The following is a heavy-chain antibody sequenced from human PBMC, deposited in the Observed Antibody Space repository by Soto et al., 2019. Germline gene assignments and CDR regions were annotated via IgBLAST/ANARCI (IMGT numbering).Heavy chain of an antibody. J-gene: IGHJ6*02. CDR3: ARRLMIREVITHGMDV. V-gene: IGHV4-61*01. CDR2: ISYSGST. Sequence: SGTLSLTCTVSGGSVSSGSYYWSWIRLPPGKGLEWIGYISYSGSTNYNPSLKNRVTMSVDTSKNQFSLKLSSVTAADTAVYYCARRLMIREVITHGMDVWGQGTTVTVSS. CDR1: GGSVSSGSYY. D-gene: IGHD3-10*01.